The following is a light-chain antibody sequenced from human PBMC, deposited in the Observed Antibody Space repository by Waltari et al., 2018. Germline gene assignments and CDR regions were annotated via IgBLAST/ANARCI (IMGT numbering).Light chain of an antibody. CDR2: EVT. Sequence: QSALTQPASVSGSPGQSITISCTGTSSDVGGYNLVSWYQQHPGEVPKLMIYEVTKRPSGISNRFSASKSGNTASLTISGLQAEDEADYYCCSFAGSTTVMFGGGTRLTVL. V-gene: IGLV2-23*02. J-gene: IGLJ3*02. CDR3: CSFAGSTTVM. CDR1: SSDVGGYNL.